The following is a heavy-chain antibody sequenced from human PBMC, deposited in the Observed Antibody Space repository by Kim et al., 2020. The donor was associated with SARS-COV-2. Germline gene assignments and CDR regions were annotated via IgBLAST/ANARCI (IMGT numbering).Heavy chain of an antibody. D-gene: IGHD3-3*01. CDR3: ASHGRRFWGGYYSDSLHYYYHYGMDV. J-gene: IGHJ6*02. CDR1: GGTFSSYA. CDR2: IIPIFGTA. V-gene: IGHV1-69*13. Sequence: SVKVSCKASGGTFSSYAISWVRQAPGQGLEWMGGIIPIFGTANYAQKFQGRVTITADESTSTAYMELSSLRSEDTAVYYCASHGRRFWGGYYSDSLHYYYHYGMDVWGQGTMATVSS.